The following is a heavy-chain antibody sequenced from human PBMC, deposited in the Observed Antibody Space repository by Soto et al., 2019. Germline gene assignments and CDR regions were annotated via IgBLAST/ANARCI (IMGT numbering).Heavy chain of an antibody. J-gene: IGHJ4*02. CDR3: TNQHVEGDFDY. V-gene: IGHV3-30*18. Sequence: QVQLVESGGGVVQPGRSLRLSCAASGFPFSRYGMHWVRQAPGKGLEWLAVISYDGSDNYHADSLKGRFTISRDNSKNTLYLQMNSLRSEDTAVYYSTNQHVEGDFDYWGQGTLVTVSS. CDR1: GFPFSRYG. CDR2: ISYDGSDN.